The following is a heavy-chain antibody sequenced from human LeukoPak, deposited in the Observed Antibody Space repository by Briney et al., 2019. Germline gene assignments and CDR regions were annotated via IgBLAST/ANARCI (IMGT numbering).Heavy chain of an antibody. D-gene: IGHD6-19*01. CDR1: GYTFTSYY. V-gene: IGHV1-46*01. CDR3: ATHIAVAGLPFDY. CDR2: INPSGGST. Sequence: ASVKVSCKASGYTFTSYYMHWVRQAPGQGLEWMGIINPSGGSTSYAQKFQGRVTMTEDTSTDTAYMELSSLRSEDTAVYYCATHIAVAGLPFDYWGQGTLVTVSS. J-gene: IGHJ4*02.